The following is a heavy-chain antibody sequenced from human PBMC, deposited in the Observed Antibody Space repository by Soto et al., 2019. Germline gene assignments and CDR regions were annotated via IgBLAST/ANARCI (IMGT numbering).Heavy chain of an antibody. CDR2: IVVGSGNT. V-gene: IGHV1-58*01. CDR1: GFTFTSSA. D-gene: IGHD1-26*01. J-gene: IGHJ3*02. Sequence: QMQLVQSGPEVKKPGTSVKVSCKASGFTFTSSAVQWVRQARGQRLEWIGWIVVGSGNTNYAQKFQESVTSNRDESTSKAEVELSSLRYEDTAVYYCAADRGGNSGTAGGDAFDIWGQGTMVTVSS. CDR3: AADRGGNSGTAGGDAFDI.